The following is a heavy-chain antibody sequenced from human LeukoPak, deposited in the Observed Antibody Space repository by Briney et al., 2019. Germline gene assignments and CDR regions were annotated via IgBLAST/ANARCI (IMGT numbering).Heavy chain of an antibody. D-gene: IGHD6-19*01. V-gene: IGHV4-4*07. Sequence: SETLSLTCTVSGGSINSYFWNWIRQPAGKGLEWIGRIYTSGSTNYNPSLKSRVTLSVDTSKNQFSLKLSSVTAADTAVYYCAKDKSSGWSRYYYGMDVWGQGTTVTVSS. CDR3: AKDKSSGWSRYYYGMDV. CDR1: GGSINSYF. CDR2: IYTSGST. J-gene: IGHJ6*02.